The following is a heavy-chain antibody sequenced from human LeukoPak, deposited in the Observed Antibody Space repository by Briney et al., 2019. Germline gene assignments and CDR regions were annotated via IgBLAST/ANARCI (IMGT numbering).Heavy chain of an antibody. CDR3: ATGYCSSTSCLDY. V-gene: IGHV3-30*02. J-gene: IGHJ4*02. D-gene: IGHD2-2*01. CDR2: IRYDGSNK. Sequence: GGSLRLSCAASGFTFSSYEMNWVRQAPGKGLEWVAFIRYDGSNKYYADSVKGRFTISRDNSKNTLYLQMNSLRAEDTAVYYCATGYCSSTSCLDYWGQGTLVTVSS. CDR1: GFTFSSYE.